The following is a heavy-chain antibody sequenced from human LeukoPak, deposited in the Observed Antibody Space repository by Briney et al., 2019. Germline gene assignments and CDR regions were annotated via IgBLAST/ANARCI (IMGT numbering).Heavy chain of an antibody. Sequence: GGSLRLSCAASGFTISSYYMAWVRQAPGKGLERVSVIYHSGNTDYADSVKGRFTISRDNSKNTVYLQMSSLRAEDTAVCYCARVRVTGYSNSAYWGQGTLVTVPS. CDR2: IYHSGNT. CDR1: GFTISSYY. J-gene: IGHJ4*02. V-gene: IGHV3-53*01. D-gene: IGHD3-9*01. CDR3: ARVRVTGYSNSAY.